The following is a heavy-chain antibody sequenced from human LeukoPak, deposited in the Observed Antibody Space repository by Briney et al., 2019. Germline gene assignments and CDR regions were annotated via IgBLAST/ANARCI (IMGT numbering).Heavy chain of an antibody. V-gene: IGHV4-59*08. CDR2: VYYTGST. Sequence: SQTLPLTCTVSGGSISNYYWSWIRQPPGKGLEWIGYVYYTGSTSYNPSLKSRVTISGDTSKNQFSLKLSSVTAADTAVYYCTRRGGSSSSDWFDPGGQGTLVIVSS. J-gene: IGHJ5*02. CDR3: TRRGGSSSSDWFDP. CDR1: GGSISNYY. D-gene: IGHD6-6*01.